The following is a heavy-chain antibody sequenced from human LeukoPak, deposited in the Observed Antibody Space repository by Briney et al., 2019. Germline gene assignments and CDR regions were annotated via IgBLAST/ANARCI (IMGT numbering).Heavy chain of an antibody. Sequence: PGGSLRLSCAASGFTFSSYAMSWVRQAPGKGLGWVSTISGSGGSTYYADSVKGRFTISRDNSKNTLFLQINSVRAEDTAVYYCANYVRAGIDFWGQGTLVTVSS. CDR3: ANYVRAGIDF. V-gene: IGHV3-23*01. CDR2: ISGSGGST. D-gene: IGHD3-10*02. CDR1: GFTFSSYA. J-gene: IGHJ4*02.